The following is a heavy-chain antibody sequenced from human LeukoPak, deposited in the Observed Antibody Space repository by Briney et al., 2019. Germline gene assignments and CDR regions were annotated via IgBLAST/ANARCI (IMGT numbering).Heavy chain of an antibody. CDR3: ARANPFLEWSPRAFDI. CDR2: IYHSGST. Sequence: SQTLPLTCTVSGGSISSGGYYWSWIRQPPGKGLEWIGYIYHSGSTYYNPSLKSRVTISVDRSKNQFSLKLSSVTAADTAVYYCARANPFLEWSPRAFDIWGQGTMVTVSS. CDR1: GGSISSGGYY. V-gene: IGHV4-30-2*01. J-gene: IGHJ3*02. D-gene: IGHD3-3*02.